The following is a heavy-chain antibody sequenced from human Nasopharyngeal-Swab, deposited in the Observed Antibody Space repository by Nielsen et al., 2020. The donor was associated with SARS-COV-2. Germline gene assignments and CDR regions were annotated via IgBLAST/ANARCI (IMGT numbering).Heavy chain of an antibody. CDR2: IGGSGVKI. D-gene: IGHD3-10*01. J-gene: IGHJ4*02. V-gene: IGHV3-23*01. CDR3: ARDKREFGESHGFDY. CDR1: GFTFSTA. Sequence: GGSLRLSCAASGFTFSTAMSWVRQAPGKGLECVSGIGGSGVKIYYAESVKGRFTISRDNSKNTLYLQMNSLRAEDTAVYYCARDKREFGESHGFDYWGQGTLVTVSS.